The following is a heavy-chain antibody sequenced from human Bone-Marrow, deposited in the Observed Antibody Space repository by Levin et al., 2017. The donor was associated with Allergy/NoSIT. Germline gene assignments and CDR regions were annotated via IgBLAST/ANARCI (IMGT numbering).Heavy chain of an antibody. Sequence: ESLKISCKASGYMFTSFGISWVRQAPGQGLEWMGWISAYNGNRNYAQKFQDRVTMTTDTSTSTTYLELRSLRFDDTAVYYCARDLGDGYNTWFDYWGQGTLVTVFS. CDR3: ARDLGDGYNTWFDY. CDR1: GYMFTSFG. CDR2: ISAYNGNR. J-gene: IGHJ4*02. V-gene: IGHV1-18*01. D-gene: IGHD5-24*01.